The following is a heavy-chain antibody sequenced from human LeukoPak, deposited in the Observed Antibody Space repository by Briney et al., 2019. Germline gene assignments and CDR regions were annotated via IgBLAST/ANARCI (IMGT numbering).Heavy chain of an antibody. Sequence: PSETLSLTCTVSGGSISSSSYYWGWIRQPPGKGLEWIGSIYYSGSTYYNPSLKSRVTISVDTSKNQFSLKLSSVTAADTAVYYCARALRAVAGNFGYWGQGTLVTVSS. J-gene: IGHJ4*02. CDR2: IYYSGST. D-gene: IGHD6-19*01. CDR3: ARALRAVAGNFGY. CDR1: GGSISSSSYY. V-gene: IGHV4-39*01.